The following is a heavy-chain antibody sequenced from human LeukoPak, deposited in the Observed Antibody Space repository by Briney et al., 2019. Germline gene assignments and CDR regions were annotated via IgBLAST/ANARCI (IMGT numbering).Heavy chain of an antibody. CDR2: IYYSGSS. V-gene: IGHV4-59*01. CDR3: ARTEYYFDH. D-gene: IGHD3-10*01. CDR1: SGSISSYY. Sequence: SETLSLTCTVSSGSISSYYWSWIRQAPGKGLEWIGYIYYSGSSNYNPSFKSRVTMSVDTSKKQFSLRVSSVTAADTAVYYCARTEYYFDHWGQGSLVTVSS. J-gene: IGHJ4*02.